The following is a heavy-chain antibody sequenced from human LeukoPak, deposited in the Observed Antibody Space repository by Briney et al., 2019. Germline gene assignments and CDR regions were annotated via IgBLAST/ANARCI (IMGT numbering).Heavy chain of an antibody. J-gene: IGHJ6*02. V-gene: IGHV3-21*01. CDR1: GFTFSSYT. CDR3: ARDYQGSYYYYGMDV. Sequence: GGSLRLSCAASGFTFSSYTMNWVRQAPGKGLEWVSSISSSSGYIYYADSMKGRFTISRDNAKNSLYLQMNSLRAEDTAVYYCARDYQGSYYYYGMDVWGQGTTVTVSS. CDR2: ISSSSGYI. D-gene: IGHD3-10*01.